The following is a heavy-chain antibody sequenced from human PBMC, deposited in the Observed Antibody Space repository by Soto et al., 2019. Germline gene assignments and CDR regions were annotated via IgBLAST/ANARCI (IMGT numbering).Heavy chain of an antibody. J-gene: IGHJ4*02. CDR3: ARDFYPLAYYFDY. Sequence: VPVKVSCKASGYRLTTHGISCVRQAPGHGLEWMGWISGNDGKTKYARKFQGRVPMTTDTSTSTAYMQMNSLRHDDTAVYYCARDFYPLAYYFDYWGQGTLVTVSS. V-gene: IGHV1-18*01. CDR2: ISGNDGKT. CDR1: GYRLTTHG.